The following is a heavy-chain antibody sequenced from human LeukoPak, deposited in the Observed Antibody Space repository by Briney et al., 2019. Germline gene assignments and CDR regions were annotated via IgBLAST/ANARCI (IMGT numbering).Heavy chain of an antibody. CDR2: ISYDGSSK. J-gene: IGHJ4*02. V-gene: IGHV3-30*12. Sequence: GGSLRLSCAASGFTFSSYGMHWVRQAPGKGLEWVAVISYDGSSKYYADSVKGRFNISRDHSKSTLYLQMNSLRAEDTAIYYCAKWDRDYGGSHYLDYWGQGTLVTVSS. CDR3: AKWDRDYGGSHYLDY. D-gene: IGHD4-23*01. CDR1: GFTFSSYG.